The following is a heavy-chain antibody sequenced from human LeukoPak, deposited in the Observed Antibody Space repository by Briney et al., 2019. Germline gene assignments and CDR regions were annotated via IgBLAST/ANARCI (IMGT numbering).Heavy chain of an antibody. CDR1: GFAFGVHV. D-gene: IGHD2-2*01. CDR3: PRDLVRYCSSTSCYGYYYYYGMDV. CDR2: ISSSGSTI. V-gene: IGHV3-11*01. J-gene: IGHJ6*02. Sequence: GGSLKLSCVGSGFAFGVHVMSWVRQAPGKGLEWVSYISSSGSTIYYADSVKDRNTSSKDKAKNTLYLQQYSLSAEDTTVYYCPRDLVRYCSSTSCYGYYYYYGMDVWGQGTTVTVSS.